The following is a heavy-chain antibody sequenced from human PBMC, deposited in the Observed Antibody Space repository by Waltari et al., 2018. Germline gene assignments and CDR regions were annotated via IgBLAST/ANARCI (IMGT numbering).Heavy chain of an antibody. Sequence: QVQLQQWGAGLLKPSENLSLTCAVYGGSFSGYYWSWIRQPPGKGLEWIGEINHSGSTNYNPSLKSRVTISVDTSKNQFSLKLSSVTAADTAVYYCARNSITIFGVVIPYDYWGQGTLVTVSS. CDR2: INHSGST. J-gene: IGHJ4*02. V-gene: IGHV4-34*01. D-gene: IGHD3-3*01. CDR3: ARNSITIFGVVIPYDY. CDR1: GGSFSGYY.